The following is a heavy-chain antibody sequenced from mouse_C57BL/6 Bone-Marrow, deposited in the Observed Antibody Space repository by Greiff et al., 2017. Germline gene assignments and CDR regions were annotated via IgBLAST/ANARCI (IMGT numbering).Heavy chain of an antibody. V-gene: IGHV5-9-1*02. Sequence: EVMLVESGAGLVKPGGSLKLSCAASGFTFSSYAMSWVRQTPEKRLEWVAYISSGGDYIYYADTVKGRFTISRDNARNTLYLQMSSLKSVDTAMCYGTRADFAYWGRGTLVTVSA. J-gene: IGHJ3*01. CDR3: TRADFAY. CDR1: GFTFSSYA. CDR2: ISSGGDYI.